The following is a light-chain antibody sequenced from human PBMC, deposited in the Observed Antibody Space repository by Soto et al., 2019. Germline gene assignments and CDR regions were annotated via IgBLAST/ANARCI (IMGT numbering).Light chain of an antibody. J-gene: IGKJ2*01. Sequence: EIVLTQSPGTLSLSPGERATLSCRASQSISSSYLAWYQQKPGQAPRLLIFGASSRATGIPDRFSGSGSGTDFTLTISRLEPEDFAVYFCPQYGRPSYTFGQGTKLEI. CDR3: PQYGRPSYT. CDR1: QSISSSY. CDR2: GAS. V-gene: IGKV3-20*01.